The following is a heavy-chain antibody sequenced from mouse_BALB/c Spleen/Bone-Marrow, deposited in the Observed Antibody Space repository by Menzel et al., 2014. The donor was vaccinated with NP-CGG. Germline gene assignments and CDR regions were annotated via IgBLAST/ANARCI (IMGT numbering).Heavy chain of an antibody. V-gene: IGHV1-14*01. CDR3: AREVVATDYFDY. CDR1: RYTFTSYV. Sequence: VQLQQSGPELVKPGASVKMSCKASRYTFTSYVLHWVRQRPGQGLEWIGFMNSFNDGIKYNEKFKGEATLTSDKSSSTAYMELSSLTSEDSAVYYCAREVVATDYFDYWGQGTTLTVSS. CDR2: MNSFNDGI. D-gene: IGHD1-1*01. J-gene: IGHJ2*01.